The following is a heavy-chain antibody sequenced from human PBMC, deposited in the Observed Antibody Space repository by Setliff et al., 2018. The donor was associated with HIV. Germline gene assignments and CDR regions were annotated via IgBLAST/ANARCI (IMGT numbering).Heavy chain of an antibody. CDR2: IYHSGST. CDR3: ARDDSSGWHFYYYYGMDV. CDR1: GYSISSGYY. D-gene: IGHD6-19*01. V-gene: IGHV4-38-2*02. Sequence: SETLSLTCTVSGYSISSGYYWGWIRQPPGKGLEWIGSIYHSGSTYYNPSLKSRVTISVDTSKNQFSLKLSSVTAADTAVYYCARDDSSGWHFYYYYGMDVWGQGTTVPSP. J-gene: IGHJ6*02.